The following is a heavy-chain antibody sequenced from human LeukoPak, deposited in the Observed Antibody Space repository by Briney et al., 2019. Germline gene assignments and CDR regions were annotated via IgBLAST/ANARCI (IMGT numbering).Heavy chain of an antibody. CDR1: GGTCSSYA. J-gene: IGHJ4*02. V-gene: IGHV1-69*13. CDR3: ARPSIGLRFTSLDY. CDR2: IIPIFGTA. Sequence: GASVKVSCKASGGTCSSYAISWVRQAPGQGLEWMGGIIPIFGTANYAQKFQGRVTITADESTSTAYMELSSLRSEDTAVYYCARPSIGLRFTSLDYWGQGTLVTVSS. D-gene: IGHD5-12*01.